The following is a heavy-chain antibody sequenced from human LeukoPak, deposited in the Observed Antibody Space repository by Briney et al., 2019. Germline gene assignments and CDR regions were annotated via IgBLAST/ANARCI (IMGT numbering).Heavy chain of an antibody. D-gene: IGHD1-1*01. V-gene: IGHV4-39*01. CDR1: GGSISSSSYY. CDR2: IYYSGST. Sequence: SETLSLTCTVSGGSISSSSYYWGWIRQPPGKGLEWIGSIYYSGSTYYNPSLKSRVTISVDTSKNQFSLKLSSVTATDTAVYYCARAGGTTFFSGYYYYMDVWGKGTTVTISS. CDR3: ARAGGTTFFSGYYYYMDV. J-gene: IGHJ6*03.